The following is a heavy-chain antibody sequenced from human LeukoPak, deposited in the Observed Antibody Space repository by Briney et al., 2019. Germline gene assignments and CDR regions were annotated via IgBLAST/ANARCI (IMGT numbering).Heavy chain of an antibody. CDR3: ARDLLPGIAVQYDY. D-gene: IGHD6-19*01. V-gene: IGHV3-11*04. CDR1: GFTFSDYY. Sequence: GGSLRLSCAASGFTFSDYYMSWIRQAPGKGLEWVSYISSSGSTIYYADPVKGRFTISSDNAKNSLYLQMNSLRAEDTAVYYCARDLLPGIAVQYDYWGLGTLVTVSS. CDR2: ISSSGSTI. J-gene: IGHJ4*02.